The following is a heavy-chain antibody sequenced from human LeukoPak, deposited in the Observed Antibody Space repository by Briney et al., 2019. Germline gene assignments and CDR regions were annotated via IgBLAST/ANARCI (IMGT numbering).Heavy chain of an antibody. CDR1: DGAITGYY. Sequence: SGTLSLTCTVSDGAITGYYWGWIRQPPGKGLEWIGHMLYSGNTNYNPSLKSRVTISVDTSKNHFSLKLNSVTAADTAVYYCTRGYSTSWTYYFDYWGQGALVTVSS. CDR3: TRGYSTSWTYYFDY. J-gene: IGHJ4*02. CDR2: MLYSGNT. V-gene: IGHV4-59*01. D-gene: IGHD6-13*01.